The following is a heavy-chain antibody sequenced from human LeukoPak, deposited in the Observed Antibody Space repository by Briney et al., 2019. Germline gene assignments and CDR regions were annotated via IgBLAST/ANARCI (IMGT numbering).Heavy chain of an antibody. CDR2: IIPDGSAK. V-gene: IGHV3-7*01. CDR1: GFTFSSCW. Sequence: GGSLRLSCAASGFTFSSCWMSWVRQAPGKGLEWVASIIPDGSAKYYVDSVKGRFTISRDNAKNSLYLQVNSLRIEDTAVYYCVDVDTSAWGRGTLVTVSS. CDR3: VDVDTSA. D-gene: IGHD5-12*01. J-gene: IGHJ5*02.